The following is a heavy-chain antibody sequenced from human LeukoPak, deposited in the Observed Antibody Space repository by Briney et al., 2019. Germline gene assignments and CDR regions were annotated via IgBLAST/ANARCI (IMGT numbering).Heavy chain of an antibody. CDR2: ISSSGSII. J-gene: IGHJ4*02. V-gene: IGHV3-48*03. D-gene: IGHD4-23*01. CDR3: ARDYGGSSPFDY. Sequence: GGSLRLSCAASGFTFSSYEMNWVRQAPGKGLEFISYISSSGSIIYYADSVKGRFTISRDNAKNSLYLQMNSLRAEDTAVYYCARDYGGSSPFDYWGQGTLVTVSS. CDR1: GFTFSSYE.